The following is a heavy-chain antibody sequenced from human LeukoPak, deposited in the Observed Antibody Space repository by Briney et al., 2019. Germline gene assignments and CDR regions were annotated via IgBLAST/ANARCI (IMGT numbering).Heavy chain of an antibody. CDR2: ISWNSGSI. Sequence: GGSLRLSCAASGFTFSSYNMNWVRQAPGKGLEWVSGISWNSGSIGYADSVKGRFTISRDNAKNSLYLQMNSLRAEDTALYYCARRSHAFDIWGQGTMVTVSS. CDR3: ARRSHAFDI. J-gene: IGHJ3*02. CDR1: GFTFSSYN. V-gene: IGHV3-9*01.